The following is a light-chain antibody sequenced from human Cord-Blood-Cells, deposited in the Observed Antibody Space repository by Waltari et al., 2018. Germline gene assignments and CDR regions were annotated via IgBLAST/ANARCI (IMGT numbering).Light chain of an antibody. J-gene: IGLJ2*01. CDR3: SSYTSSSTVV. V-gene: IGLV2-14*01. CDR1: SSAAGAYNS. Sequence: QSALTQPASVPRPPGPSLTISCTGPSSAAGAYNSVSWYQQHPGKAPKLMIYDVSNRPSGVSNRFSGSKSGNTASLTISGLQAEDEADYYCSSYTSSSTVVFGGGTKLTVL. CDR2: DVS.